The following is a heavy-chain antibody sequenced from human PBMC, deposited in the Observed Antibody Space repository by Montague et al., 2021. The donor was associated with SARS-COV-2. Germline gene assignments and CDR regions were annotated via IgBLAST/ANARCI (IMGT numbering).Heavy chain of an antibody. D-gene: IGHD5-18*01. CDR1: GFTFSSYE. V-gene: IGHV3-48*03. J-gene: IGHJ4*02. Sequence: SLRPSCAASGFTFSSYEMNWVRQAPGKGLEWVSYISSSGSTIYYADSVKGRFTISRDNAKNSLYLQMNSLRAEDTAVYYCARGYAWIQLWLRGNYFDYWGQGTLVTVSS. CDR3: ARGYAWIQLWLRGNYFDY. CDR2: ISSSGSTI.